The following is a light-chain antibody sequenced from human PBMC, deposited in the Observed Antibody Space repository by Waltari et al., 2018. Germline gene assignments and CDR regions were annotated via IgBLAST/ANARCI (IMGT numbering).Light chain of an antibody. CDR2: KAN. CDR1: SGSLSTTSS. J-gene: IGLJ3*02. V-gene: IGLV8-61*01. CDR3: ALYMGSGIWV. Sequence: QTVVTQEPSLSVSPGGTVTLTCALSSGSLSTTSSAPWYQQTPGQAPRTLVYKANACSSGVPDRFSGSILGNTAALTITGAQADDESDYYCALYMGSGIWVFGGGTRLTVL.